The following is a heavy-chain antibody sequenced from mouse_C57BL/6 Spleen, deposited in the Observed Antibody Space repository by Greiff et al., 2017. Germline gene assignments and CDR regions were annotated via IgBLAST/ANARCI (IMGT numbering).Heavy chain of an antibody. CDR1: GFTFSSYG. CDR3: ARQLDY. V-gene: IGHV5-6*01. CDR2: ISSGGSYT. Sequence: EVHLVESGGDLVKPGGSLKLSCAASGFTFSSYGMSWVRQTPDKRLEWVATISSGGSYTYYPDSVKGRFTISGDNAKNTLYLQMSSLKSEDTAMYYCARQLDYWGQGTTLTVSS. J-gene: IGHJ2*01.